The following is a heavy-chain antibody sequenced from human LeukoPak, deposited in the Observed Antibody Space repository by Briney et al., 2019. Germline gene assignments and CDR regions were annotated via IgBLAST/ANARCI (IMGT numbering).Heavy chain of an antibody. CDR2: IIPILGIA. CDR1: GGTFSSYT. CDR3: ARDPGVVVPAAMFGGSNRFDP. V-gene: IGHV1-69*04. Sequence: SVKVSCKASGGTFSSYTISWVRQAPGQGLEWMGRIIPILGIANYAQKFQGRVTITADKSTSTAYMELSSLRSEDTAVYYCARDPGVVVPAAMFGGSNRFDPWGQGTLVTVSS. D-gene: IGHD2-2*01. J-gene: IGHJ5*02.